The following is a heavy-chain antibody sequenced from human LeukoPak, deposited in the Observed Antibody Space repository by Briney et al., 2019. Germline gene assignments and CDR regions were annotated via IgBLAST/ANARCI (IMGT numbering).Heavy chain of an antibody. D-gene: IGHD6-13*01. CDR1: GGSISSYY. CDR3: ARLGPAAGTSFDY. Sequence: SETLSLTCTVSGGSISSYYWSWIRQPPGKGLEWTGYIYYSGSTNYNPSLKSRVTISVDTSKNQFSLKLSSVTAADTAVYYCARLGPAAGTSFDYWGQGTLVTVSS. V-gene: IGHV4-59*08. CDR2: IYYSGST. J-gene: IGHJ4*02.